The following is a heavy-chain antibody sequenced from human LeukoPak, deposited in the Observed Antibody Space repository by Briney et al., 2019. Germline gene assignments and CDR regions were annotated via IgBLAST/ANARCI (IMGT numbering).Heavy chain of an antibody. J-gene: IGHJ6*03. CDR1: GGSISSYY. Sequence: PSETLSLTRTVSGGSISSYYWSWIRQPPGKGREWIGYIYYSGSTNYNPSLKSRVTISVDTSKNQFSLKLSSVTAADTAVYYCARIGSGCLNYYYYMDVWGKGTTVTVSS. D-gene: IGHD6-19*01. V-gene: IGHV4-59*01. CDR2: IYYSGST. CDR3: ARIGSGCLNYYYYMDV.